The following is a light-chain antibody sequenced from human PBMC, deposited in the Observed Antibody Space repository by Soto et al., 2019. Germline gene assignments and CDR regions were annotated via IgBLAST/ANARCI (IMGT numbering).Light chain of an antibody. J-gene: IGKJ1*01. CDR3: QQYNNWPWT. Sequence: EIVMTQSPVTLSVSPGGRATLSCRASQSISDTLAWYQQKPGQAPRLLIHGASTRAPGFPARFSGSGSGTDFTLTISSLQSEDVAVYYCQQYNNWPWTFGQGTKVEIK. CDR2: GAS. V-gene: IGKV3-15*01. CDR1: QSISDT.